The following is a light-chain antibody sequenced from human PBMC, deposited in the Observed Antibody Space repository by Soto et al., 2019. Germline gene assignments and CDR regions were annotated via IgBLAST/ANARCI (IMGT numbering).Light chain of an antibody. CDR3: QQYNDWPRT. CDR2: EGS. V-gene: IGKV3-15*01. Sequence: EIAVTQSPATLSVSPGERATLSCRASQRIGINLAWYQQKPGQAPRLLIYEGSTRATGVPARFSGSGSGTDFTLTISSLQSADFAVYSCQQYNDWPRTFGQGTKVEIK. CDR1: QRIGIN. J-gene: IGKJ1*01.